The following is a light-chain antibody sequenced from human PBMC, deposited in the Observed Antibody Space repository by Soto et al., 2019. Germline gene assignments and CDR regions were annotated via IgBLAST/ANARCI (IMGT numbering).Light chain of an antibody. J-gene: IGKJ5*01. CDR1: LSVSSN. Sequence: EIEMTQSPATLSVSPGERATLSCRASLSVSSNLAWYQKKPGQAPSLLIYGASTRATGIPARFSGSASGTEFTLTICSLQTEDVANYDGQKYNSAPRVTFGQGTRLEIK. CDR3: QKYNSAPRVT. V-gene: IGKV3-15*01. CDR2: GAS.